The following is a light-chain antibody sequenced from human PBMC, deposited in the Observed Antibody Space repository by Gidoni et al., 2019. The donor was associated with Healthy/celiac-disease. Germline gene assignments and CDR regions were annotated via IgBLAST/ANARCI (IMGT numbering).Light chain of an antibody. CDR2: SAS. Sequence: DNQMTQAPSTLAASVGDRVTITCRASQSISSWLAWYQQKPGKAPKLLIYSASTLESGVPSRFSGSGSGTDFTLTISSLQPDDFATYYCQQYNSSPRTFGQGTKVEIK. J-gene: IGKJ1*01. CDR3: QQYNSSPRT. V-gene: IGKV1-5*01. CDR1: QSISSW.